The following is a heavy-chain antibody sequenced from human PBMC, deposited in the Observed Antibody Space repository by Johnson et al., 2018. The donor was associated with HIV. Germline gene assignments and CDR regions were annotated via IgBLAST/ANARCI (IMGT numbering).Heavy chain of an antibody. Sequence: QVQLVESGGGVVQPGGSLRLSCAASGFTFRIYDMQWVRQAPGKGLEWLAYIRSDGVNKQYTDSVKGRFPISRDNSKNTVYLQMNSLRDEDTSVYYCTVWRWGWSGQEPFDVWGPGTMVTVSS. CDR2: IRSDGVNK. J-gene: IGHJ3*01. CDR1: GFTFRIYD. D-gene: IGHD3-3*01. V-gene: IGHV3-30*02. CDR3: TVWRWGWSGQEPFDV.